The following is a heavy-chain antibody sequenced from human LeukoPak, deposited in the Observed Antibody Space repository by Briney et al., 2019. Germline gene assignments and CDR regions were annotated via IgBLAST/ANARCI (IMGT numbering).Heavy chain of an antibody. J-gene: IGHJ4*02. Sequence: GGSLRLSCAASGFTFSSYAMSWVRQAPGKGLEWVSAISGSGGSTYYADSVKGRFTISRDNSKNTLYLQMNSLRAEDTAVYYCAKAIGYYGSGSYLFDYWGQGTLVTVSS. D-gene: IGHD3-10*01. V-gene: IGHV3-23*01. CDR1: GFTFSSYA. CDR3: AKAIGYYGSGSYLFDY. CDR2: ISGSGGST.